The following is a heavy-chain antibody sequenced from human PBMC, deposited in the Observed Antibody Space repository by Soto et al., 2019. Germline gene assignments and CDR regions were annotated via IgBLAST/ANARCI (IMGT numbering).Heavy chain of an antibody. CDR3: ASLEGDYGDYQYYFDY. CDR2: IYSGGST. D-gene: IGHD4-17*01. Sequence: EVQLVETGGGLIQPGGSLRLSCAASGFTVSSNYMSWVRQAPGKGLEWVSVIYSGGSTYYADSVKGRFTISRDNSMNTLYLQMNSLRAEDTAVYYCASLEGDYGDYQYYFDYWGQGTLVTVSS. V-gene: IGHV3-53*02. J-gene: IGHJ4*02. CDR1: GFTVSSNY.